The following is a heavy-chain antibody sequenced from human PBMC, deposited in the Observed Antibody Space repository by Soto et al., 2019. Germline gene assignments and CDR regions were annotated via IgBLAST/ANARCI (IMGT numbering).Heavy chain of an antibody. D-gene: IGHD3-10*01. CDR3: ARDYGSGSYFRDYYYMDV. Sequence: ASVKGSCKASGYSFTRYGVSWVRQAPGQGLEWMGWISAYNGNTNYAQKLQGRVTMTTDTSTSTAYMELRSLRSDDTAVYYCARDYGSGSYFRDYYYMDVWGKGTTVTVSS. CDR1: GYSFTRYG. CDR2: ISAYNGNT. J-gene: IGHJ6*03. V-gene: IGHV1-18*01.